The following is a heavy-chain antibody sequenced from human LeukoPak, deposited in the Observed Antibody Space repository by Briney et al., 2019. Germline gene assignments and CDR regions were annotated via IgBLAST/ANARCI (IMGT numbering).Heavy chain of an antibody. Sequence: GASVKVSCKASGYTLTSYDINWVRQATGQGLEWMGIINPSGGSTSYAQKFQGRVTMTRDTSTSTVYMELSSLRSEDTAVYYCARVVRDTAMVPFDYWGQGTLVTVSS. CDR2: INPSGGST. J-gene: IGHJ4*02. V-gene: IGHV1-46*01. CDR3: ARVVRDTAMVPFDY. D-gene: IGHD5-18*01. CDR1: GYTLTSYD.